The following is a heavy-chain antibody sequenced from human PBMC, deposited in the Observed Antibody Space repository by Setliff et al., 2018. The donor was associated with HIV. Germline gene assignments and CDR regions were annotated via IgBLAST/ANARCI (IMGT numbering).Heavy chain of an antibody. CDR3: ARETAMLD. V-gene: IGHV3-74*03. J-gene: IGHJ4*02. CDR2: INGDGSST. Sequence: GGSLRLSCAASGFTFNSYWMHWVRQAPGKGLVWVSRINGDGSSTTYADSVKGRFTISRDNAKETVYLQMSSLRVEDTAVYYCARETAMLDWGQGALVTVSS. CDR1: GFTFNSYW. D-gene: IGHD5-18*01.